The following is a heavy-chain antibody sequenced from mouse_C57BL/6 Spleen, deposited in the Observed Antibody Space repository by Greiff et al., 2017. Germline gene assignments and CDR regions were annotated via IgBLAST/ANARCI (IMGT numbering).Heavy chain of an antibody. CDR1: GFTFSSYG. Sequence: EVKLVESGGDLVKPGGSLKLSCAASGFTFSSYGMSWVRQTPDKRLEWVATISSGGSYTYYPDSVKGRFTISRDNAKNTLYLQMSSLKSEDTAMXYGARQAKAMDYWGQGTSVTVSS. V-gene: IGHV5-6*02. CDR3: ARQAKAMDY. J-gene: IGHJ4*01. CDR2: ISSGGSYT.